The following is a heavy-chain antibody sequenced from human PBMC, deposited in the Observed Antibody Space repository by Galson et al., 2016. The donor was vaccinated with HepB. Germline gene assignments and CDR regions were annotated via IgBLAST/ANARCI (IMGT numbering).Heavy chain of an antibody. J-gene: IGHJ4*02. CDR1: GFSFTNYA. CDR3: AKDRYCGGGACSWSYFDL. CDR2: ISGSGATT. Sequence: SLRLSCAASGFSFTNYAMHWVRQAPGKGLEWVSSISGSGATTYYAGSAKARFTISRYNPKNMVYLQLHSLGVEDTAVYFCAKDRYCGGGACSWSYFDLWGPGIQVTVSS. V-gene: IGHV3-23*01. D-gene: IGHD2-15*01.